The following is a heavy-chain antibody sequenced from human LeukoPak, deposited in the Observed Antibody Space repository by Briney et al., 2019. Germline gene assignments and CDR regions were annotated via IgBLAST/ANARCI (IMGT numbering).Heavy chain of an antibody. CDR3: ARVRQWLVGGPFDY. CDR1: GGSFSGYY. Sequence: SETLSLTCAVYGGSFSGYYWSWIRHPPGKGLEWIGAINNSGGANYNPSLKSRVTISVDTSKNLFSLKLSSVTAADTAVYYCARVRQWLVGGPFDYWGQGTLVTVSS. J-gene: IGHJ4*02. V-gene: IGHV4-34*01. CDR2: INNSGGA. D-gene: IGHD6-19*01.